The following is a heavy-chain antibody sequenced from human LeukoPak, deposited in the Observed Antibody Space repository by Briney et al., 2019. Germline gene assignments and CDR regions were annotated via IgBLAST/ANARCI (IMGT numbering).Heavy chain of an antibody. V-gene: IGHV3-30-3*01. CDR1: GFTLSSYA. Sequence: GGSLRLSCAASGFTLSSYAMHWVRQAPGKGLEWVAGISYDGSNKYYADSVKGRFTISRDNSKNTLYLQMNSLRVDDTAVYYCARDLGAAYHYYYGLDVWGQGTTVTVSS. J-gene: IGHJ6*02. D-gene: IGHD6-25*01. CDR2: ISYDGSNK. CDR3: ARDLGAAYHYYYGLDV.